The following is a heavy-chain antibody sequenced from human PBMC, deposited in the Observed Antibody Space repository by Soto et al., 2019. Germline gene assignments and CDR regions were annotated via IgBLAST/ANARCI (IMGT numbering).Heavy chain of an antibody. CDR3: AGPDY. CDR2: IYYSGST. Sequence: QVQLQESGPGLVKPSETLSLTCTVSGGSVSSGSYYWSWIRQPPGKGLEWIGYIYYSGSTNYNPSHKSRVTISVDTSKNQFSLKLSSVTAADTAVYYCAGPDYLGQGTLVTVSS. V-gene: IGHV4-61*01. J-gene: IGHJ4*02. CDR1: GGSVSSGSYY.